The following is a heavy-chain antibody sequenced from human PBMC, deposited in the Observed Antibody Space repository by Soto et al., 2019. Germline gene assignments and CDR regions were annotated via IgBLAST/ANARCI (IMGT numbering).Heavy chain of an antibody. CDR1: GFTFSSHW. CDR3: ARDRPEILNPADHPMFDY. Sequence: EVQLVESGGGLVQPGGSLRLSCAASGFTFSSHWMHWVRQVPGKGLVWVSRIKSDGSSTAYADSVKGRFTISRDNAKNTLYLQMNSLRVEDSDVYYCARDRPEILNPADHPMFDYWGQGTLGTVSS. V-gene: IGHV3-74*01. CDR2: IKSDGSST. J-gene: IGHJ4*02. D-gene: IGHD6-6*01.